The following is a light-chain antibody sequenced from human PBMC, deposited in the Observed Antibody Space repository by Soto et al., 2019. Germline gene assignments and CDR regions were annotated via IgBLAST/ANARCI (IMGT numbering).Light chain of an antibody. CDR2: DAS. V-gene: IGKV3-11*01. CDR1: QSVSSY. J-gene: IGKJ4*01. CDR3: QQRSNWPPLT. Sequence: EIVLTQSPATLSLSLGERATLSCRASQSVSSYLAWYQQKPGQAPRLLIYDASNRATGIPARFSGSGSGTDFTLTIGSLEPEDFAVYYCQQRSNWPPLTFGGGTKVEIK.